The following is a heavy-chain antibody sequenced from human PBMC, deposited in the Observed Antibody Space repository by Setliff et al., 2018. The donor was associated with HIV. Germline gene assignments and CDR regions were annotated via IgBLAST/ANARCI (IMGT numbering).Heavy chain of an antibody. Sequence: GASVKVSCKASGYIFTDYYIHWVRQAPGKGLEWMGRVDPEHGETIYAEKFQGSVIITADLVTDTAYMDLSSLGSEDTAVYYCATFPPPRIPQGTCWGQGTRVTVSS. CDR1: GYIFTDYY. J-gene: IGHJ4*02. CDR3: ATFPPPRIPQGTC. D-gene: IGHD2-2*02. V-gene: IGHV1-69-2*01. CDR2: VDPEHGET.